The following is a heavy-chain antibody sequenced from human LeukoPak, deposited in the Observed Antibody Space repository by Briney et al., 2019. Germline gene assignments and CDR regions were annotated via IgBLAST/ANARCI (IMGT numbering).Heavy chain of an antibody. V-gene: IGHV3-23*01. CDR3: ARGWTTFDP. J-gene: IGHJ5*02. Sequence: GGSLRLSCVGSGFTSIAYALTWARQAPGKGLEWVSTIGGGGRTTFYAASARGRFTISRDNSKNTLFLQMNGLRAEDTAIYYCARGWTTFDPWGQGTLVTVSS. CDR2: IGGGGRTT. D-gene: IGHD3/OR15-3a*01. CDR1: GFTSIAYA.